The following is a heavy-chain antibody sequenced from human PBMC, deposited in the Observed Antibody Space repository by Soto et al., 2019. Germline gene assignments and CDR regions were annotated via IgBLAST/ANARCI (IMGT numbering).Heavy chain of an antibody. CDR1: GFTFNTYW. V-gene: IGHV3-7*03. D-gene: IGHD2-15*01. CDR3: TRGLSMDMAPIVVCYFDF. J-gene: IGHJ4*02. Sequence: PGGSLRLSCAASGFTFNTYWMSWVRQAPGKGLEWVAHIKEHGGQDFYVDSVKGRFTIFRDNAKNSLYMQMNSLRAEDTAVYYCTRGLSMDMAPIVVCYFDFWGQGSLVTVSS. CDR2: IKEHGGQD.